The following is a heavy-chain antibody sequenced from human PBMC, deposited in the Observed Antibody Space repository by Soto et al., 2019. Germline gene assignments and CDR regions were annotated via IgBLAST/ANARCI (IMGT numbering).Heavy chain of an antibody. CDR1: GFTFSSYA. D-gene: IGHD6-19*01. CDR3: AGGARGAVAGTIDY. V-gene: IGHV3-30-3*01. J-gene: IGHJ4*02. Sequence: QVQLVESGGGVVQPGRSLRLSCAASGFTFSSYAMHWVRQAPGKGLEWVAIISYDGSNKYYADSVKGRFTISRDNSKNTLDLQMNSLGAEDTAVYFWAGGARGAVAGTIDYWGQGTLVTVSS. CDR2: ISYDGSNK.